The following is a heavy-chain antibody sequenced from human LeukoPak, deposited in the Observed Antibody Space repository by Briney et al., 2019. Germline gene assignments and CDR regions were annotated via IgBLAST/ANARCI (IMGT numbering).Heavy chain of an antibody. CDR1: GFTFSGHY. D-gene: IGHD3-10*01. Sequence: GGSLRLSCAASGFTFSGHYIDWVRQAPGKGLEWVSYISSSGSTIYYADSVKGRFTISRDNAKNSLYLQMNSLRAEDTAVYYCARDERYGSGKENFDYWGQGTLVTVSS. CDR3: ARDERYGSGKENFDY. CDR2: ISSSGSTI. V-gene: IGHV3-11*04. J-gene: IGHJ4*02.